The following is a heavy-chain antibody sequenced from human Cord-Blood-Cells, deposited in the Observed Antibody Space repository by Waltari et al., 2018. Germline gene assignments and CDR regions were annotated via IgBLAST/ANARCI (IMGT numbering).Heavy chain of an antibody. CDR2: IRYDGTNK. CDR1: GFTFSSYG. J-gene: IGHJ4*02. V-gene: IGHV3-30*02. D-gene: IGHD2-2*02. CDR3: AKEMAYCSSTSCYTAFDY. Sequence: QVQLVESGGGVVQPGGSLRLSCAASGFTFSSYGMHWVRQAPGQGLGWVAVIRYDGTNKDYAEHGKGRFTISRDNSKNTLYLQRNSLRAEDTAVYYCAKEMAYCSSTSCYTAFDYWGQGTLVTVSS.